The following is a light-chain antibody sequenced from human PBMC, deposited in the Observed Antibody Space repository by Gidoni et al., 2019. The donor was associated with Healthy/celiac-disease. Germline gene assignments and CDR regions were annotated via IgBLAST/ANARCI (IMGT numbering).Light chain of an antibody. J-gene: IGLJ3*02. Sequence: QSVLPQPPSASGTPGQRVTISCSGSTSNIGSNYVYWYQQLPGTATKLLIYRNSERPSGVPDRFSGSKSGTSASLAISGLRSEDEADYYCAAWDDSLSGWVFGGGTKLTVL. CDR1: TSNIGSNY. V-gene: IGLV1-47*01. CDR3: AAWDDSLSGWV. CDR2: RNS.